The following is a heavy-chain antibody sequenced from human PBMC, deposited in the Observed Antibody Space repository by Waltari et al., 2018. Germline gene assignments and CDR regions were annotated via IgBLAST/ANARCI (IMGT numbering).Heavy chain of an antibody. V-gene: IGHV4-4*07. CDR2: IYTSGST. D-gene: IGHD3-3*01. CDR3: ARGNYDFWSGYSDSYYFDY. Sequence: QVQLQESGPGLVKPSETLSLTCTVSGGSISSYYWSWIRQPAGQGLEWIGRIYTSGSTNYNPSLKSRVTMSVDTSKNQFSLKLSSVTAADTAVYYCARGNYDFWSGYSDSYYFDYWGQGTLVTVSS. J-gene: IGHJ4*02. CDR1: GGSISSYY.